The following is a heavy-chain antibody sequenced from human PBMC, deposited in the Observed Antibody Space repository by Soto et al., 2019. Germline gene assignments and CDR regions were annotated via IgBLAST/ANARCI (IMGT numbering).Heavy chain of an antibody. V-gene: IGHV3-30-3*01. J-gene: IGHJ4*02. CDR1: GFTFSSYA. CDR2: ISYDGSNK. Sequence: PGGSLRLSCAASGFTFSSYAMHWVRQAPGKGLEWVAVISYDGSNKYYADSVKGRFTISRDNSKNTLYLQVSTLRAEDTAVYYCARDWASITGTIDNWGQGTLVTVSS. CDR3: ARDWASITGTIDN. D-gene: IGHD1-7*01.